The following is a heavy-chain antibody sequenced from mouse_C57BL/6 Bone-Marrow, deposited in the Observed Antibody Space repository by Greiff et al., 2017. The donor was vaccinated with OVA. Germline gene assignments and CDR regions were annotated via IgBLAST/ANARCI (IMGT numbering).Heavy chain of an antibody. D-gene: IGHD3-2*02. V-gene: IGHV5-12*01. Sequence: EVKLMESGGGLVQPGGSLKLSCAASGFTFSDYYMYWVRQTPEKRLEWVAYISNGGGSTYYPATVKGLFTISRDNAKNTLYLQMSRLKSEDTAMYYCARQTNSAGYDYAMDYWGQGTSVTVSS. CDR1: GFTFSDYY. CDR2: ISNGGGST. J-gene: IGHJ4*01. CDR3: ARQTNSAGYDYAMDY.